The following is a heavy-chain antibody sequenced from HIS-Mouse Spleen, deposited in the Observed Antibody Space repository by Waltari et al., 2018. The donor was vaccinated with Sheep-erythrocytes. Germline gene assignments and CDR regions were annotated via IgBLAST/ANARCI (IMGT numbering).Heavy chain of an antibody. D-gene: IGHD1-26*01. J-gene: IGHJ4*02. CDR2: IIPILGIA. Sequence: QVQLVQSGAEVKKPGSSVKVSCKASGGTFSSYAISWVRQAPGQGLEWMGRIIPILGIANYAQKCHGRVTITADKSTSTAYMELSSLRSEDTAVYYCAQTGATTPHFDYWGQGTLVTVSS. CDR1: GGTFSSYA. V-gene: IGHV1-69*04. CDR3: AQTGATTPHFDY.